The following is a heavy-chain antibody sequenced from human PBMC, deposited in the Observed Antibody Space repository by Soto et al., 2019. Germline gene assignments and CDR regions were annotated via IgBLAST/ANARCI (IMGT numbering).Heavy chain of an antibody. Sequence: TLSLTCTVSGGSISSGGYYWSWIRQHPGKGLEWIGYIYYSGSTYYNPSLKSRVTISVDTSKNQFSLKLSSLRSEDTAVYYCARGMSGAWFGSPGFDYWGQGTLVTVSS. CDR1: GGSISSGGYY. CDR3: ARGMSGAWFGSPGFDY. CDR2: IYYSGST. D-gene: IGHD3-10*01. V-gene: IGHV4-31*03. J-gene: IGHJ4*02.